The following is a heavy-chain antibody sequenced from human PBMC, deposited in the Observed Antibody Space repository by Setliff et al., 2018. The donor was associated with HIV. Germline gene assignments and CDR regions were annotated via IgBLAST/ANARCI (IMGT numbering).Heavy chain of an antibody. CDR1: GGSISSGGYY. CDR2: IYYSGST. V-gene: IGHV4-31*03. CDR3: ATWEGSFDY. Sequence: PSETLSLTCTVSGGSISSGGYYWSWIRQHPGKGLEWIAYIYYSGSTYYNPSLKSRITIPVDTSKNQFSLKLSSVTAADTAVYYCATWEGSFDYWGQGTLVTVSS. J-gene: IGHJ4*02. D-gene: IGHD1-26*01.